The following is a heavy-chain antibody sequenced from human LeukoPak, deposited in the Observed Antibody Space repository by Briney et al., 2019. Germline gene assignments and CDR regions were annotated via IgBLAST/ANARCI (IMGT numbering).Heavy chain of an antibody. CDR1: GFTFSSDA. J-gene: IGHJ3*02. CDR3: TSRYCTTTNCYSFDN. D-gene: IGHD2-2*01. V-gene: IGHV3-23*01. CDR2: ISGSGGST. Sequence: AGGSLRLSCIGTGFTFSSDAMGWVRQAPGKGLEWVSGISGSGGSTYYADSVKGRFTISRDNSKNTLYLQMNSLRVEDTAVYYCTSRYCTTTNCYSFDNWGHGTLVTVSS.